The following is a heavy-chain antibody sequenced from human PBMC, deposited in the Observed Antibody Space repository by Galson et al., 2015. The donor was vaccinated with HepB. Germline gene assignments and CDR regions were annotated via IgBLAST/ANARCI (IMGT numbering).Heavy chain of an antibody. J-gene: IGHJ3*02. D-gene: IGHD3-9*01. CDR1: GGSISSGSYY. CDR3: ARRELVMNAFDI. CDR2: IYTSGST. V-gene: IGHV4-61*02. Sequence: TLSLTCTVSGGSISSGSYYWSWIRQPAGKGLEWIGRIYTSGSTNYNPSLKSRVTISVDTSKNQFSLKLSSVTAADMAVYYCARRELVMNAFDIWGQGTMVTVSS.